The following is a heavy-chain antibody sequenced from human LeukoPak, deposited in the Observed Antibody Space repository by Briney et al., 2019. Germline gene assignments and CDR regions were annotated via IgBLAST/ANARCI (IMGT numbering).Heavy chain of an antibody. CDR2: IYTSGST. J-gene: IGHJ6*03. CDR1: GGSISSYY. CDR3: ARAAGYNWNYVPYYYYMDV. Sequence: SETLSLTCTVSGGSISSYYWSWIRQPAGKGLEWIGRIYTSGSTNYNPSLKSRVTMSVDTSKKQFSLKLSYVTAADKAVYYCARAAGYNWNYVPYYYYMDVWGKGTTVTVSS. D-gene: IGHD1-7*01. V-gene: IGHV4-4*07.